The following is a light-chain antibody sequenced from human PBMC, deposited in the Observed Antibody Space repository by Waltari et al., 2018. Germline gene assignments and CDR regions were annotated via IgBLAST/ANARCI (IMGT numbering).Light chain of an antibody. CDR2: KAS. Sequence: DIQMTQSPSTLSASVGDTVTITCRASRSISRWLAWFQQKPGKAPKLLIYKASTLESGVPSRFSGSGSGSEFNITISSLQPDDLATYYCQKYNSYSEYTFGQGTKLEMK. V-gene: IGKV1-5*03. CDR1: RSISRW. CDR3: QKYNSYSEYT. J-gene: IGKJ2*01.